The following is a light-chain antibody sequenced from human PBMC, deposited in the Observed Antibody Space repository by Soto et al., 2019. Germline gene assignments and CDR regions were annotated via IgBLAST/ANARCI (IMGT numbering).Light chain of an antibody. CDR2: KAS. Sequence: DFQMTQSPSTLSASVGDRVNITCRASQSISTWLTWYQQRPGKAPKLLIYKASNLESGVPSRFSGSGSGTEFTLTINSLQPDDLATYFCQQYITYPTFGQGTKVDIK. CDR3: QQYITYPT. CDR1: QSISTW. V-gene: IGKV1-5*03. J-gene: IGKJ1*01.